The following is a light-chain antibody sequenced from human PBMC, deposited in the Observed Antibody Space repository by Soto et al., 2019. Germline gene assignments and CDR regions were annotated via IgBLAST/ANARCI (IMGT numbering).Light chain of an antibody. V-gene: IGKV1-5*03. Sequence: DIQMTQSPSSVSASVGDRVTITCRASQGISSWLAWYQQKAGKAPKLLIYEASRLASGVPSRISGSGSGTEFTLTISRLQPDDFETYYCQQYTSYPWTFGQGTKVDIK. J-gene: IGKJ1*01. CDR3: QQYTSYPWT. CDR1: QGISSW. CDR2: EAS.